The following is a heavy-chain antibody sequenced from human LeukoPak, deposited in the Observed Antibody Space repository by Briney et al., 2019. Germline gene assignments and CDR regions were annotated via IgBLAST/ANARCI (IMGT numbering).Heavy chain of an antibody. Sequence: SETLSLTCTVSGYSISSGYYWGWTRQPPGKGLEWIGSIYHSGSTYYNPSLKSRVTISVDTSKNQFSLKLSSVTAADTAVYYCARVVVPAALSEGNWFDPWGQGTLVTVSS. CDR1: GYSISSGYY. CDR2: IYHSGST. D-gene: IGHD2-2*01. J-gene: IGHJ5*02. CDR3: ARVVVPAALSEGNWFDP. V-gene: IGHV4-38-2*02.